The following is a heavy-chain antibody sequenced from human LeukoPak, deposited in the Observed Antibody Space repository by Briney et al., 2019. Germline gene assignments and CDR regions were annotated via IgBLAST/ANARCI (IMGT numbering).Heavy chain of an antibody. CDR3: AKDGPNERWLQYYFDY. Sequence: GGSLRLSCAGSGFTFSTYEMHWVRQAPGKGLEWVSYISSSGGTIYYADSVKGRFTISGDNAKNSLYLQMNSLRAEDTAVYYCAKDGPNERWLQYYFDYWGQGTLVTVSS. V-gene: IGHV3-48*03. J-gene: IGHJ4*02. D-gene: IGHD5-24*01. CDR1: GFTFSTYE. CDR2: ISSSGGTI.